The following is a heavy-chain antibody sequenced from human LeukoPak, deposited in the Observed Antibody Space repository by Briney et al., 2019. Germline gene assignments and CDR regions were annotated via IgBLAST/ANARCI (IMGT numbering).Heavy chain of an antibody. Sequence: DPGGSLRLSCAASGFTFGSYAMSWVRQAPGKGLEWVSAISGSGGSTYYADSVKGRFTISRDNSKNTLYLQMNSLRAEDTAVYYCAKRPARSWVGHYYYYMDVWGKGTTVTVSS. J-gene: IGHJ6*03. V-gene: IGHV3-23*01. CDR1: GFTFGSYA. CDR2: ISGSGGST. CDR3: AKRPARSWVGHYYYYMDV. D-gene: IGHD2-15*01.